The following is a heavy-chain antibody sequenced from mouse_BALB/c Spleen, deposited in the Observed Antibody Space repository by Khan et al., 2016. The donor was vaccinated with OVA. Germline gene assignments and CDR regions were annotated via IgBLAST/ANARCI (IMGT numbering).Heavy chain of an antibody. CDR3: SRRTTATFYAMDY. D-gene: IGHD1-2*01. J-gene: IGHJ4*01. CDR2: ISYSGTT. V-gene: IGHV3-2*02. CDR1: GYSITSDCA. Sequence: EVKLLESGPGLVKPSQSLSLTCTVTGYSITSDCAWTWIRQFPGNRLEFMGYISYSGTTFYNPSLKSRISITRDTSKNQFFLQLSSVTTEDTATXYCSRRTTATFYAMDYLGQGTSVTVSS.